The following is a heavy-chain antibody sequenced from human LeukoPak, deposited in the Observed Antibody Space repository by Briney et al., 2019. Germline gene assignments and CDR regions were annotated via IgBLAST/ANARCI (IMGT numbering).Heavy chain of an antibody. CDR3: ARDPGITHWFDP. CDR2: ITTSSSYI. J-gene: IGHJ5*02. V-gene: IGHV3-21*01. D-gene: IGHD1-14*01. CDR1: GFTFSSYS. Sequence: GGSLRLSCAASGFTFSSYSMNWVRQAPGKGLEWVSSITTSSSYIYYADSVKGRFTISRDNAKNSLYLQMNSLRAEDTAVYYCARDPGITHWFDPWGQGTLVTVSS.